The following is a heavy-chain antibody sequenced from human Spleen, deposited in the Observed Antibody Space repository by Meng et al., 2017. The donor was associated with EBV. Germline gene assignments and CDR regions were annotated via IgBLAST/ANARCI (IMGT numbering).Heavy chain of an antibody. J-gene: IGHJ4*02. Sequence: QVQLKQWGAGLLKPSETLFLTCAVNGGSFSGHYWTWIRQPPGKGLEWIGEIIHTGETNYNPSLTGRVTISRDTSKKHLSLRLNSVTAADTAVYYCVRGGEGDGYSLPYWGQGTLVTVSS. CDR1: GGSFSGHY. CDR2: IIHTGET. D-gene: IGHD5-24*01. CDR3: VRGGEGDGYSLPY. V-gene: IGHV4-34*02.